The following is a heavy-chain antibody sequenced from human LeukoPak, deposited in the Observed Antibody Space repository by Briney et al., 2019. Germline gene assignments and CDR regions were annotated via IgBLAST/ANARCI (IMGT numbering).Heavy chain of an antibody. CDR1: GGSIRSDY. CDR3: ARDRVDRFGPRFDP. J-gene: IGHJ5*02. Sequence: SETLSLNCSVSGGSIRSDYWSWIRQPPGKGLEGIGYISYNGITNYNPSLKSRLTMSVDTSKSQFSLKLSSLTAADTAVYYCARDRVDRFGPRFDPWGPGTLVTVSS. D-gene: IGHD5-12*01. V-gene: IGHV4-59*01. CDR2: ISYNGIT.